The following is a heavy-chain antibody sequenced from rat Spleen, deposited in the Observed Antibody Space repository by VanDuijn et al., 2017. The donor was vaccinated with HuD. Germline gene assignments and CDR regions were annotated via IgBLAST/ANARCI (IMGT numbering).Heavy chain of an antibody. V-gene: IGHV5-29*01. J-gene: IGHJ2*01. CDR3: ARHPNGDDISYYFAY. Sequence: EVQLVESGGGLVQPGRSLKLSCAASGFTFSNYGMAWVRQAPTKGLEWVATISSEGRSPYYRDSVKGRFTISRDSAKSTLYLQMDGLRSEDTATYYCARHPNGDDISYYFAYWGQGVMVTVSS. CDR2: ISSEGRSP. CDR1: GFTFSNYG. D-gene: IGHD3-4*01.